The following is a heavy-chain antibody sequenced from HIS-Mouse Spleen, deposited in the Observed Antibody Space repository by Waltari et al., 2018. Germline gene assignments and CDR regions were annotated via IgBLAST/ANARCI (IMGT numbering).Heavy chain of an antibody. CDR2: NVSEGRST. CDR1: GFTFSSYW. V-gene: IGHV3-74*01. J-gene: IGHJ1*01. Sequence: EVQLVESGGGLVQPGGSLRLSCAASGFTFSSYWMHWVRQAPGKGLVWVRRNVSEGRSTSYADSGKGRVTISKDNAKNKLYLQMNSLRAEDTAVYYCARDGGGDYGDYVRAPEYFQHWGQGTLVTVSS. CDR3: ARDGGGDYGDYVRAPEYFQH. D-gene: IGHD4-17*01.